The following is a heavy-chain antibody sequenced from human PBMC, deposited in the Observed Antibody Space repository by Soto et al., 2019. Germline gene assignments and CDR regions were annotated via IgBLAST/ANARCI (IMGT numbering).Heavy chain of an antibody. J-gene: IGHJ5*02. CDR1: GFTFSDHY. Sequence: GGSLRLSCAASGFTFSDHYMDWVRQAPGKGLEWVGRSRNKADSYSTQYAASVRGRFTISRDDSKSSLYLQMNSLKTDDTAVYYCALRAGSFSLGQGTLVTVSS. CDR2: SRNKADSYST. CDR3: ALRAGSFS. D-gene: IGHD1-26*01. V-gene: IGHV3-72*01.